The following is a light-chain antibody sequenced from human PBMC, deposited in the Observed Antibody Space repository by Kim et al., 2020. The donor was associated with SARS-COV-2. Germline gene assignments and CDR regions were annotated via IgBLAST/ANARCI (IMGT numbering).Light chain of an antibody. CDR1: QSISSW. CDR3: QQYNSYPVT. CDR2: KAS. Sequence: DIQMTQSPSTLSASVGDRVTITCRASQSISSWLAWYQQKPGKAPKLLIYKASSLESGVPSRFSGSGSGTEFTLTISSLQPDDFATYYYQQYNSYPVTFGQGTKLEI. V-gene: IGKV1-5*03. J-gene: IGKJ2*01.